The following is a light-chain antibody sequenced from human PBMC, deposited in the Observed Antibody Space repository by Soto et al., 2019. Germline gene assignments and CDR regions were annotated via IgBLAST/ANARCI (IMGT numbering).Light chain of an antibody. CDR2: GAS. Sequence: ESVLTQSPGTLSLSPGERATLSCRASPSVSSNCLAWYQQKPGQAPRLLIYGASTRATGIPDRFSGSGSGTDFTLTISRLEPEDSAVYYCKQYGSSPTWTFGQGTKVDIK. V-gene: IGKV3-20*01. CDR3: KQYGSSPTWT. J-gene: IGKJ1*01. CDR1: PSVSSNC.